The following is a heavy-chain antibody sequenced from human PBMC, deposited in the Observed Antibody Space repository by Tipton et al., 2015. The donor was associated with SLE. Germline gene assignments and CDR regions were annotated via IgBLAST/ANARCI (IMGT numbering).Heavy chain of an antibody. J-gene: IGHJ4*02. CDR2: IYYSGST. CDR1: TFSSYA. Sequence: TFSSYAMSWVRQAPGKGLEWIGSIYYSGSTYYNPSLKSRVTISVDTSKNQFSLKLSSVTAADTAVYYCARRTGGYYDSSGTEPPFDYWGQGTLVTVSS. CDR3: ARRTGGYYDSSGTEPPFDY. D-gene: IGHD3-22*01. V-gene: IGHV4-39*01.